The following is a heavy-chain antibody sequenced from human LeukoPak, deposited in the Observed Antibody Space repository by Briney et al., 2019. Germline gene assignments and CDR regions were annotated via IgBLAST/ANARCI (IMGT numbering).Heavy chain of an antibody. D-gene: IGHD6-13*01. J-gene: IGHJ4*02. CDR3: AKCSDRSSCYFDH. CDR1: GFTFSSYA. V-gene: IGHV3-23*01. Sequence: GGSLRLSCAASGFTFSSYAMSWVRQAPGKGLELVSTIARSGGGTYYADSVKGRFTISRDNSKNTLYLQMNSLRAEDTAVYSCAKCSDRSSCYFDHWGQGTLVTVSS. CDR2: IARSGGGT.